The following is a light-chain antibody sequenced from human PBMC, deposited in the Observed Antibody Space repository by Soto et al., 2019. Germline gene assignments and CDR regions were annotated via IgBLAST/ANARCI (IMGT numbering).Light chain of an antibody. Sequence: QSVLTQPASVSGSPGQSITISCTGTSSDVGGYNYVSWYQQHQGKAPELIIYEVTSRPSGVSNRFSGSKSGNTASLTISGLQAEDEADYYCSSYTDSSNYVFGTGTKVTVL. CDR1: SSDVGGYNY. V-gene: IGLV2-14*01. CDR3: SSYTDSSNYV. J-gene: IGLJ1*01. CDR2: EVT.